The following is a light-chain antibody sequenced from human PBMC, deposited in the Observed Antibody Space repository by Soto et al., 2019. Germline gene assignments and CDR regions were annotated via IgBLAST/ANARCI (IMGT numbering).Light chain of an antibody. CDR2: VNS. V-gene: IGLV1-40*01. J-gene: IGLJ1*01. Sequence: QPVLTQPPSVSGAPGQRVTISCTGSSSNIGAGHDVHWYQQLPGTAPKLLIYVNSNRPSGVPDRFSGSKSGTSASLAITGLQAEDEADYYCQSFDRSLSGSGVFGTGTKVTVL. CDR1: SSNIGAGHD. CDR3: QSFDRSLSGSGV.